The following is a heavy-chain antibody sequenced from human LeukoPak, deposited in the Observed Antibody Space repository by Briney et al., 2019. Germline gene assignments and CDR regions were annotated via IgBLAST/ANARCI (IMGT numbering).Heavy chain of an antibody. CDR2: ISYDGSNK. Sequence: GGSLRLSCAASGFTFSSYAMHWVRQAPGKGLEWVAVISYDGSNKYYADSVKGRFTISRDNSKNTLYLQMNSLRAEDTAVYYCARDFQDYDYVWGSYRPRPGDYWGQGTLVTASS. CDR3: ARDFQDYDYVWGSYRPRPGDY. D-gene: IGHD3-16*02. CDR1: GFTFSSYA. V-gene: IGHV3-30-3*01. J-gene: IGHJ4*02.